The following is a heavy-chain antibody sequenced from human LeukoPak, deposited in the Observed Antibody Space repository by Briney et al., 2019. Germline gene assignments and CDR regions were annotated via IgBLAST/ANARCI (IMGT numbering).Heavy chain of an antibody. V-gene: IGHV3-64D*09. D-gene: IGHD6-13*01. J-gene: IGHJ4*02. CDR2: ISSNGGST. CDR1: GFTFSSYA. Sequence: GGSLRLSCAASGFTFSSYAMSWVRQAPGKGLEYVSAISSNGGSTYYADSVKGRFTISRDNSKNTLYLQMSSLRAEDTAVYYCVKETYSSSWFDYWGQGTLVTVSS. CDR3: VKETYSSSWFDY.